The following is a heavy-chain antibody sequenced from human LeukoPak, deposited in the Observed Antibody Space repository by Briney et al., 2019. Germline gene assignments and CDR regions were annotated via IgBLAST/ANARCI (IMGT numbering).Heavy chain of an antibody. D-gene: IGHD3-22*01. CDR2: IWYDGSNK. V-gene: IGHV3-33*01. J-gene: IGHJ6*02. CDR3: ARDRGYYYDSSGYLHMDV. Sequence: PGGSLRLSCAASGFTFSSYGMHWVRQAPGKGLGWVAVIWYDGSNKYYADSVKGRFTISRDNSKNTLYLQMNSLRAEDTAVYYCARDRGYYYDSSGYLHMDVWGQGTTVTVSS. CDR1: GFTFSSYG.